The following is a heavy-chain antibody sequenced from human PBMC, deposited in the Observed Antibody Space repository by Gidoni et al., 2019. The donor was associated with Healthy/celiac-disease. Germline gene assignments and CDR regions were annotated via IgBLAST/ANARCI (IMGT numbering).Heavy chain of an antibody. D-gene: IGHD1-1*01. V-gene: IGHV4-39*01. J-gene: IGHJ4*02. CDR3: ARHGELERLDY. CDR2: IYYSGST. CDR1: GGSISSSSYY. Sequence: QLQLQESGPGLVKPSETLSLTCTVSGGSISSSSYYWGWIRQPPGKGLEWIGSIYYSGSTYYNPSLKSRVTISVDTSKNQFSLKLSSVTAADTAVYYCARHGELERLDYWGREPWSPSPQ.